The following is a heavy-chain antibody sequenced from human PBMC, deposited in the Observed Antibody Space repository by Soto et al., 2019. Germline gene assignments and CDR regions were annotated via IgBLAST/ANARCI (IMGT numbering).Heavy chain of an antibody. D-gene: IGHD2-2*02. CDR2: ISSSSYI. V-gene: IGHV3-21*03. Sequence: GGFLRLSCAAKGLTFSRYTINWVRQAPGKGLEWVSSISSSSYIYYADSVKGRFPISRDNANNSLYLQMNSLRAEDTSVYYCGKEDSAAICYMDVWGKGATVTVSS. CDR1: GLTFSRYT. CDR3: GKEDSAAICYMDV. J-gene: IGHJ6*03.